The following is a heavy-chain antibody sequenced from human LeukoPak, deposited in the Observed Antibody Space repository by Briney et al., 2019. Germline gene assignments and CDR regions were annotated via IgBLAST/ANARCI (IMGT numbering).Heavy chain of an antibody. D-gene: IGHD1-26*01. V-gene: IGHV4-59*01. CDR2: IYYSGST. J-gene: IGHJ5*02. Sequence: PSETLSLTCTVSGGSISSYYWSWIRQPPGKGLEWIGYIYYSGSTNYNPSLKSRVTISVDTSKNQFSLKLSSVTAADTAVYYCARSSGSYNRWFDPWGQGTLATVSS. CDR1: GGSISSYY. CDR3: ARSSGSYNRWFDP.